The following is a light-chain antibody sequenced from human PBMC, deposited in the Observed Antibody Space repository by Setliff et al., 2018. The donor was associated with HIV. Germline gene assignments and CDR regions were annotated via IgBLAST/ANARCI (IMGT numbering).Light chain of an antibody. J-gene: IGLJ1*01. CDR3: QSYDSSLSAYV. CDR2: GNN. Sequence: QSVLTQPPSVSGTPGQGVTISCTGSSSNFGAGYDVHWYQQLPGTAPKLLISGNNNRPSGVPDRFSGSKSGTSASLAITGFQAEDEADYYCQSYDSSLSAYVFGTGTKVTVL. V-gene: IGLV1-40*01. CDR1: SSNFGAGYD.